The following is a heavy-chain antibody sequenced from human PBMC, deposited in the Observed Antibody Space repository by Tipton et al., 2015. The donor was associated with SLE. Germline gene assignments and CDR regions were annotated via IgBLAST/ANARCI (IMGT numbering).Heavy chain of an antibody. CDR3: AVGRRSSASGHY. CDR1: GGSFSGYY. D-gene: IGHD6-6*01. J-gene: IGHJ4*02. V-gene: IGHV4-34*01. CDR2: INHSGST. Sequence: TLSLTCAVYGGSFSGYYWSWIRQPPGKGLEWIGEINHSGSTNYNPSLTSRVTISVDTSKNQLSLKLSSVTAAATAVYYCAVGRRSSASGHYCGQGTLVTAAS.